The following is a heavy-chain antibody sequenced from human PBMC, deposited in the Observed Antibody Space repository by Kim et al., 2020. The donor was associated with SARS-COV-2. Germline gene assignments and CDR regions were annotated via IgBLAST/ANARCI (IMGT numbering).Heavy chain of an antibody. CDR3: AKGTHGRGYLDYFDY. D-gene: IGHD3-22*01. Sequence: DSVKGRFTISRDNSKTTLYLQMNSLRAEDTAVYYCAKGTHGRGYLDYFDYWGQGTLVTVSS. J-gene: IGHJ4*02. V-gene: IGHV3-30*02.